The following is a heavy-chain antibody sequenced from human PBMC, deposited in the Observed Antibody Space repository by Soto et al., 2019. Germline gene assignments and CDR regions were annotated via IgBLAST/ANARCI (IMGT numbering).Heavy chain of an antibody. CDR1: GEPFSGYY. D-gene: IGHD3-10*01. CDR2: INHTEST. Sequence: SETLSLTCAVYGEPFSGYYWTWISQPPGDGLEWIGEINHTESTKYNPSRNSRGTISLDTAKNQFSLKRSSVTAEDTAVYYCARGYGVHDYYNGMDGWCQGPPVS. CDR3: ARGYGVHDYYNGMDG. V-gene: IGHV4-34*01. J-gene: IGHJ6*02.